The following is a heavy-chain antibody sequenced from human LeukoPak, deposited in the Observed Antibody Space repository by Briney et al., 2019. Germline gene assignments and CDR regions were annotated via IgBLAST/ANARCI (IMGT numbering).Heavy chain of an antibody. D-gene: IGHD4-17*01. Sequence: GRSLRLSCAASGFTFSSYGMHWVRQAPGKGLEWVAVISYDGSNKYYADSVKGRFTISRDNSKNTLYLQMNSLKTEDTAVYYCTTDSTVTTEGYIFDIWGQGTMVTVSS. V-gene: IGHV3-30*03. CDR3: TTDSTVTTEGYIFDI. J-gene: IGHJ3*02. CDR1: GFTFSSYG. CDR2: ISYDGSNK.